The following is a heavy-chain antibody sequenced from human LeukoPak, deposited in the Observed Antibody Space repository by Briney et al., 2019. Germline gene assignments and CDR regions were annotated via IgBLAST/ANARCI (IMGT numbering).Heavy chain of an antibody. CDR2: INPNSGGT. V-gene: IGHV1-2*02. D-gene: IGHD6-13*01. J-gene: IGHJ5*02. Sequence: ASVNVSCKASGYTFTGYYMHWVRQAPGQGLEWMGWINPNSGGTNYAQKFQGRVTMTRDTSISTAYMELSRLRSDDTAVYYCARDVAAAGTFGAVDWFDPWGQGTLVTVSS. CDR3: ARDVAAAGTFGAVDWFDP. CDR1: GYTFTGYY.